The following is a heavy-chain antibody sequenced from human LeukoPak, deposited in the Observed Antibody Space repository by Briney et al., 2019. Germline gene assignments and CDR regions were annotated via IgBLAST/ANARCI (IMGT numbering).Heavy chain of an antibody. D-gene: IGHD2-8*01. Sequence: GGSLRLSCAASGFTFSSYWMHWVRQAPGKGLVWVSHINTDGSTTTYADSVKGRFTISRDNAKNTLYLQMNSLRAEDTAVYYCRRGNGHAFDIWGQGTMVTVSS. CDR2: INTDGSTT. J-gene: IGHJ3*02. CDR1: GFTFSSYW. CDR3: RRGNGHAFDI. V-gene: IGHV3-74*01.